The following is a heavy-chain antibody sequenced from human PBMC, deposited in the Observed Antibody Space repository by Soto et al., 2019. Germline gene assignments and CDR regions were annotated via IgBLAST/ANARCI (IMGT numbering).Heavy chain of an antibody. V-gene: IGHV3-48*02. Sequence: GGSLRLSCASSGFTFSSCSMNWVRQAPGKGLEWVSFISGSGDTKYYADSVKGRFTISRDNAKNSLYLQMSSLRDEDTAVYYCAKYCSSDVCFDYWGQGTLGTVS. CDR2: ISGSGDTK. CDR1: GFTFSSCS. CDR3: AKYCSSDVCFDY. D-gene: IGHD2-8*01. J-gene: IGHJ4*02.